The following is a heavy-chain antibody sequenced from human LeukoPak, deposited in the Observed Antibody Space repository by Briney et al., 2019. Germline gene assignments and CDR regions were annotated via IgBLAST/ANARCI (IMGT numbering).Heavy chain of an antibody. D-gene: IGHD1-1*01. CDR1: GGSFSGYY. CDR2: ISHTGLT. V-gene: IGHV4-34*01. CDR3: ARVPDITARPCDT. Sequence: PSETLSLTCTVYGGSFSGYYWTLIRQTPGKGLEWIGEISHTGLTGSNPSLKSRVTIFVDSSKKQFSLRMTSVTAADTGVYYCARVPDITARPCDTWGPGTLVTVSS. J-gene: IGHJ5*02.